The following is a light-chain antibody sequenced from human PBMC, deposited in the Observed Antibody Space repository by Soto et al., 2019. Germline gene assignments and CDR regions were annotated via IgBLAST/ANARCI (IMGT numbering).Light chain of an antibody. J-gene: IGLJ1*01. CDR2: DVS. CDR1: SSDVGGYSY. V-gene: IGLV2-14*01. Sequence: QSALTQPASVSGSPGQSITISCTGTSSDVGGYSYVSWYQQHPGKAPKLMIYDVSNRPSGVSNRFSGSKSGNTASLTISGLQAEDEADYYCSSYTSSSTRVFGTGTKLPS. CDR3: SSYTSSSTRV.